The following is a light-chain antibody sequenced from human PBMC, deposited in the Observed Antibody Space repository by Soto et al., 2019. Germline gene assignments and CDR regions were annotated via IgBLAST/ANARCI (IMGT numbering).Light chain of an antibody. Sequence: DIHMTQSPTTLSAFVGDIVKITGRASQSISSWLAWYKQKPGKAPKLLIYDASSLESGVPSRFRGIGSGTEFTLTISSLQPDDFATYYCQQYNSYWTFGQGTKVDIK. V-gene: IGKV1-5*01. CDR2: DAS. J-gene: IGKJ1*01. CDR3: QQYNSYWT. CDR1: QSISSW.